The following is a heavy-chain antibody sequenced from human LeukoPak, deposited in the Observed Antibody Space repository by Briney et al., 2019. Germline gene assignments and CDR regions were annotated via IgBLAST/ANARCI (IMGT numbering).Heavy chain of an antibody. Sequence: SETLSLTCAVYGGSFSAYYWSWVRQPPGKGLEWIGSIYDSGSTYYNPSLKSRVTISVDTSKNQFSLKLNSMTAADTAVYYCARHYGPWGQGTLVTVSS. D-gene: IGHD3-16*01. CDR3: ARHYGP. CDR1: GGSFSAYY. V-gene: IGHV4-34*01. CDR2: IYDSGST. J-gene: IGHJ5*02.